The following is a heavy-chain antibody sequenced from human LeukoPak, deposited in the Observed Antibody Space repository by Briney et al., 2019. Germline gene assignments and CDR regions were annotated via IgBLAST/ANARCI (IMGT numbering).Heavy chain of an antibody. Sequence: SETLSLTCAVYGGSFSGYYWSWIRQPAGKGLESIGHISTSGSTNYNPSLKSRVTMSVDTSKNQFSLKLSSVTAADAAVYYCARGGSFFEYWGQGTLVTVSS. CDR1: GGSFSGYY. CDR3: ARGGSFFEY. CDR2: ISTSGST. J-gene: IGHJ4*02. V-gene: IGHV4-59*10. D-gene: IGHD1-26*01.